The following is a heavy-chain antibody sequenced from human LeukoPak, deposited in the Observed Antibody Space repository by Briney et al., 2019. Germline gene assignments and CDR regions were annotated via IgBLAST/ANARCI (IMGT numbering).Heavy chain of an antibody. V-gene: IGHV3-23*01. CDR1: GFTFSSYA. CDR2: ISGSGGST. CDR3: AKAPPDYYDSSGYDY. Sequence: GGSLRLSCEASGFTFSSYAMSWVRQAPGKGLEWVSAISGSGGSTYYADSVKGRFTISRDNSKNTLYLQMNSLRAEDTAVYYCAKAPPDYYDSSGYDYWGQGTLITVSS. J-gene: IGHJ4*02. D-gene: IGHD3-22*01.